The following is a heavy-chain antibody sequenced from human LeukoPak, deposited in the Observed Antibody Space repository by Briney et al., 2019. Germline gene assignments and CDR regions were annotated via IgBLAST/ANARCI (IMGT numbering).Heavy chain of an antibody. CDR2: IIPIFGTA. CDR3: ARDNSIAAAGRSWFDP. CDR1: GGTFSSYA. D-gene: IGHD6-13*01. J-gene: IGHJ5*02. V-gene: IGHV1-69*13. Sequence: GASVKVSCKASGGTFSSYAISWVRQAPGQGLEWMGGIIPIFGTADYAQKFQGRVTITADESTSTAYMELSSLRSEDTAVYYCARDNSIAAAGRSWFDPWGQGTLVTVSS.